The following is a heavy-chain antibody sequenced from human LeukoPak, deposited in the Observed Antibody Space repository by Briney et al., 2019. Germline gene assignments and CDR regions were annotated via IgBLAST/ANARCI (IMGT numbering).Heavy chain of an antibody. CDR2: IYYSGST. D-gene: IGHD5-18*01. Sequence: SETLSLTCTVSGVSISSYYWSWIRQPPGKGLEWIGYIYYSGSTNYNPSLKSRVTISVDTSKNQFSLKLSSVTAADTAVYYCARGPRGYSYGYLGYWGQGTLVTVSS. V-gene: IGHV4-59*01. CDR1: GVSISSYY. CDR3: ARGPRGYSYGYLGY. J-gene: IGHJ4*02.